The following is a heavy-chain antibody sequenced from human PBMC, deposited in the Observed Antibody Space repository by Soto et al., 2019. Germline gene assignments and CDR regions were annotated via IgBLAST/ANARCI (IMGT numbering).Heavy chain of an antibody. CDR1: GFTFDDYA. CDR3: AKSSGGVIVFDAFDI. J-gene: IGHJ3*02. CDR2: ISWNSGSI. V-gene: IGHV3-9*01. D-gene: IGHD3-16*02. Sequence: SLRLSCAASGFTFDDYAMHWVRQAPGKGLEWVSGISWNSGSIGYADSVKGRFTISRDNAKNSLYLQMNSLRAEDTALYYCAKSSGGVIVFDAFDIWGQGTMVTVSS.